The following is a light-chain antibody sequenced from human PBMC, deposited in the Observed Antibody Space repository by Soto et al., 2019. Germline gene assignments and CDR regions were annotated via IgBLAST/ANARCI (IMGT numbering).Light chain of an antibody. V-gene: IGKV1-5*03. Sequence: DSPMTQSPSTLSASVGDRVTIPCRASQNINTWLAWYQQKPGKAPKLLILKASSLESGVPSRFSGSGSGTEFTLTISSLQPDDLATYYCQQYNTYSTFGQGTRLEIK. J-gene: IGKJ5*01. CDR1: QNINTW. CDR2: KAS. CDR3: QQYNTYST.